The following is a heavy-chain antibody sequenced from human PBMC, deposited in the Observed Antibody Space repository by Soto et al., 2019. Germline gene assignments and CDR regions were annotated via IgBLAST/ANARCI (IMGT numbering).Heavy chain of an antibody. V-gene: IGHV3-33*01. CDR2: IWYDGSNK. CDR3: AREGYGDYVWEKTFDY. Sequence: GGSLRLSCAASGFTFSSYGMHWVRQAPGKGLEWVAVIWYDGSNKYYEDSVKGRFTISRDNSKNTLDLQMNSLRAEDTAVYYCAREGYGDYVWEKTFDYWGQGTLVTVSS. J-gene: IGHJ4*02. CDR1: GFTFSSYG. D-gene: IGHD4-17*01.